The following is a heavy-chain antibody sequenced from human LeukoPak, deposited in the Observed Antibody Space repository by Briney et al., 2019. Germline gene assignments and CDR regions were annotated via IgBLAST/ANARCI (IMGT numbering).Heavy chain of an antibody. D-gene: IGHD3-10*01. CDR1: GFTFSSYG. CDR2: IRYDGSNK. Sequence: QTGGSLRLSCAASGFTFSSYGMHWVRQAPGKGLEWVAFIRYDGSNKYYADSVKGRFTISRDNSKNTLYLQMNSLRAEDTAVYYCAKGPSGSGTYYYYYMDVWGKGTTVTISS. J-gene: IGHJ6*03. V-gene: IGHV3-30*02. CDR3: AKGPSGSGTYYYYYMDV.